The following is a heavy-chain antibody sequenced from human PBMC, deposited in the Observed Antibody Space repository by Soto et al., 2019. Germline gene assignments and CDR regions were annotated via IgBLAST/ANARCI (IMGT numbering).Heavy chain of an antibody. CDR1: GFSFRDHS. CDR2: ISSTGDDI. J-gene: IGHJ4*02. Sequence: VQLMESGGGLVYPGASLRLSCETSGFSFRDHSMNWVRQAPWKGLQWVSYISSTGDDIHYADAVKGRFTVSRDNAKNALFLQMKSLRDDDSAIYYCARLPKGSVVTGWGQGTLVTVSS. D-gene: IGHD2-21*02. V-gene: IGHV3-48*02. CDR3: ARLPKGSVVTG.